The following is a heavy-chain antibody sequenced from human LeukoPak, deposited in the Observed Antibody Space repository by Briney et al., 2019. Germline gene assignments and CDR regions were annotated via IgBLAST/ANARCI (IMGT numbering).Heavy chain of an antibody. D-gene: IGHD3-3*01. Sequence: SETLSLTCTVSGGSISSYYWSWIRQPPGKGLEWIXXIYYSGSTNYNPSLKSRVTISVDTSKNQFSLKLSSVTAADTAVYYCARSPAYDFWSGYYLDYWGQGTLVTVSS. CDR2: IYYSGST. CDR1: GGSISSYY. J-gene: IGHJ4*02. V-gene: IGHV4-59*01. CDR3: ARSPAYDFWSGYYLDY.